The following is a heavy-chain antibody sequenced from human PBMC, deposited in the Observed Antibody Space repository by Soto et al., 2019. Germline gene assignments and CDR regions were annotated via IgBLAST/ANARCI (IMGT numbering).Heavy chain of an antibody. Sequence: EVQLVESGGGLVQPGGSLRLSCAASGFTLSDHYMDWVRQAPGKGLEWVGRTRDKVNSYTTEYAASVRGRFTISRDDSKNSLFLQMNSLKTEDTAVYYCARGGSSWSDYYYYYYAMDVW. J-gene: IGHJ6*01. D-gene: IGHD6-13*01. V-gene: IGHV3-72*01. CDR1: GFTLSDHY. CDR3: ARGGSSWSDYYYYYYAMDV. CDR2: TRDKVNSYTT.